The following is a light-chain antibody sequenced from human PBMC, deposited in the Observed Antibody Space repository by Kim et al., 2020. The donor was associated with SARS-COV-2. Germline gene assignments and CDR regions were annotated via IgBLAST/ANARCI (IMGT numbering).Light chain of an antibody. Sequence: VVRQSPATLSLPPGQRATLSCRASQSVATYLAWYRQRPGQAPRLLIYDASKRATGIPARFRGSGSGTDFTLTIGTLEPEDSAVYYCQQRGNFGQGTRLEIK. J-gene: IGKJ5*01. CDR1: QSVATY. CDR2: DAS. V-gene: IGKV3-11*01. CDR3: QQRGN.